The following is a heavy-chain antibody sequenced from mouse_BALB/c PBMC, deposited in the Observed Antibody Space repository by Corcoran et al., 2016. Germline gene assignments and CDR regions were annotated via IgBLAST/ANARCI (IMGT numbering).Heavy chain of an antibody. CDR3: ARSQYGNYVWYFDV. CDR2: INPYNDGT. CDR1: GYTFTSYV. V-gene: IGHV1S136*01. J-gene: IGHJ1*01. Sequence: EVQLQQSGPELVKTGASVKMSCKASGYTFTSYVMHWVKQKPGQGLEWIGYINPYNDGTKYNEKFKGKATLTSDKSSSTAYMELSSLTSEDSAVYYCARSQYGNYVWYFDVWGAGTTVTVSS. D-gene: IGHD2-10*02.